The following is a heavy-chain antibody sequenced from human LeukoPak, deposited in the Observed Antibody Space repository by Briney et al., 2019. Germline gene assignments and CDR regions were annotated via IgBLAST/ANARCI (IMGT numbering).Heavy chain of an antibody. V-gene: IGHV1-8*01. CDR3: ARGGHAEATVTDYYYYYYMDV. Sequence: ASVKVSCKSSGYTFTSYDINWVRQATGQGLEWMGWINPNSGNTGYAQKFQGRVTMTRNTSISTAYMELSSLRSEDTAVYYCARGGHAEATVTDYYYYYYMDVWGKGTTVTISS. D-gene: IGHD4-17*01. CDR1: GYTFTSYD. CDR2: INPNSGNT. J-gene: IGHJ6*03.